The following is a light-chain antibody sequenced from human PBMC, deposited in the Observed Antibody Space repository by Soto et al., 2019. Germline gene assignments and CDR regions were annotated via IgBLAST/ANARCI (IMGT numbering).Light chain of an antibody. V-gene: IGLV1-44*01. Sequence: QSVLTQRPSASGTPGQSVNISCSGSSSNIGRNTVNWYQQVPGTAPKLLLYSNNQRPSGVPDRFSGSKSGTSASLAISGLQSDDEADYYCAAWDDSLNGPLFGGGTQLTVL. J-gene: IGLJ2*01. CDR2: SNN. CDR3: AAWDDSLNGPL. CDR1: SSNIGRNT.